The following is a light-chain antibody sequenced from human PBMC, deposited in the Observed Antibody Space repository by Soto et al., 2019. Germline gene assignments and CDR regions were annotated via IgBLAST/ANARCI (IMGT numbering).Light chain of an antibody. V-gene: IGLV2-23*01. CDR1: SNDIGRYNL. CDR2: EAN. CDR3: CSFAGTSFVV. J-gene: IGLJ2*01. Sequence: QSALIQPASVSGSPGQSITISCTGSSNDIGRYNLVSWYQKHPGKAPKFIIYEANKRPSGVSDRFSGSKSGNTASLTISGLQADDEADYYCCSFAGTSFVVFGGGTQLTVL.